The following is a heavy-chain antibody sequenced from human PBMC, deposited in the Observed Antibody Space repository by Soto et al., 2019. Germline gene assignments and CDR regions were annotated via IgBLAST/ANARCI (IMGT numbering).Heavy chain of an antibody. J-gene: IGHJ6*02. CDR2: IYYSGST. CDR1: GGSISSYY. CDR3: AREERKGYYYYYGMDV. V-gene: IGHV4-59*01. Sequence: SETLSLTCTGSGGSISSYYWSWIRQPPGKGLEWIGYIYYSGSTNYKPSLKSRVTISVDTSKNQFSLKLSSVTAADTAVYYCAREERKGYYYYYGMDVWGQGTTVTVSS.